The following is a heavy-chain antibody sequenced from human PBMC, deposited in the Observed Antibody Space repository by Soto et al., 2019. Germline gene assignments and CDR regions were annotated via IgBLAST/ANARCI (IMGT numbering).Heavy chain of an antibody. V-gene: IGHV3-23*01. CDR2: ISGSGGRT. J-gene: IGHJ4*02. CDR1: EFTFSSYA. CDR3: AKTLLSTSWYGLHDY. D-gene: IGHD6-13*01. Sequence: VRLSCAASEFTFSSYAMSWVRQAPGKGLEWVSTISGSGGRTYYADSAKGRFTISRDNSRNTLHLQMNSLRVEDTALYYCAKTLLSTSWYGLHDYVSQGTLVTVSS.